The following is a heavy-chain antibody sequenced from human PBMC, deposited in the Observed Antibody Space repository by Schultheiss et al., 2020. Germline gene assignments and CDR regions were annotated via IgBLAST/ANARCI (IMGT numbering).Heavy chain of an antibody. CDR2: ISGSGGST. V-gene: IGHV3-23*01. J-gene: IGHJ6*04. CDR1: GFTFSSYA. D-gene: IGHD3-3*01. Sequence: GGSLRLSCAASGFTFSSYAMSWVRQAPGKGLEWVSAISGSGGSTYYADPVKGRFTISRDNAKNSLYLQMNSLRAEETAVYYCTRGGRTIFELSYYAMDVWGKGTTVTVSS. CDR3: TRGGRTIFELSYYAMDV.